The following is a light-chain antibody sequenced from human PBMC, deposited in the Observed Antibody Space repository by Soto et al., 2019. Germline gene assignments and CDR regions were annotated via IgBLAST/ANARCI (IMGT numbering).Light chain of an antibody. CDR2: DAF. Sequence: EIVLTQSPATLSLSPGERATLSCRASQSVSTYLAWYQQKPGQAPRRLIYDAFNRATGVPARFRGSGSGTDFTLTISGLEPEDFSVYYCQQRDKWPITFCQGTLLEIK. J-gene: IGKJ5*01. CDR3: QQRDKWPIT. CDR1: QSVSTY. V-gene: IGKV3-11*01.